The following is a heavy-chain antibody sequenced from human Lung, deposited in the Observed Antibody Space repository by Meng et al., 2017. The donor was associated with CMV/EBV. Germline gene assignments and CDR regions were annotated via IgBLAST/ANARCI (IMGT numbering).Heavy chain of an antibody. Sequence: SETLSLXCTVSGDSISSHYWSWIRLPPGKGLEWIGYIHYSGSSSYNPSLKSRVTMSLDTSKNEFSLKLRSVTAADTAVYYCARGRTPAYYDSSGYYYDWGQGTLVTVSS. CDR3: ARGRTPAYYDSSGYYYD. D-gene: IGHD3-22*01. V-gene: IGHV4-59*11. CDR1: GDSISSHY. CDR2: IHYSGSS. J-gene: IGHJ4*02.